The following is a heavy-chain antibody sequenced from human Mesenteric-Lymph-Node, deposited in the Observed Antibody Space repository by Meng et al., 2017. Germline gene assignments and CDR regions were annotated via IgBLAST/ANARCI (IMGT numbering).Heavy chain of an antibody. CDR2: IYYSGST. CDR3: ARATLGITSYFDY. D-gene: IGHD2-2*01. Sequence: QVQLQASGPGLVRPSQSLSLTCTVSGGSISSGGYYWSWIRQHPGKGLEWIGYIYYSGSTYYNPSLKSLVTISVDTSKNQFSLKLSSVTAADTAVYYCARATLGITSYFDYWGQGTLVTVSS. J-gene: IGHJ4*02. CDR1: GGSISSGGYY. V-gene: IGHV4-31*01.